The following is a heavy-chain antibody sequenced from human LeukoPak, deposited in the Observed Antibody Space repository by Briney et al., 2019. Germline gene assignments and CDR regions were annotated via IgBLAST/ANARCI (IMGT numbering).Heavy chain of an antibody. CDR1: GGSLSGYY. J-gene: IGHJ5*02. V-gene: IGHV4-34*01. Sequence: SETLSLTCAVYGGSLSGYYWSWIRQPPGKGLEWIGEINHSGSTNYNPSLKSRVTISVDTSKNQFSLKLSSVTAADTAVYYCARVGYSSGWYGYNWFDPWGQGTLVTVSS. CDR3: ARVGYSSGWYGYNWFDP. CDR2: INHSGST. D-gene: IGHD6-19*01.